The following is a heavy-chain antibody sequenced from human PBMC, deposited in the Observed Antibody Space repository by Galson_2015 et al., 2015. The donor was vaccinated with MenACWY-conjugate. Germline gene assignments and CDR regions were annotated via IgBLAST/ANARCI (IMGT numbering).Heavy chain of an antibody. CDR1: GASISTDY. CDR3: ARWVAVKMIEY. V-gene: IGHV4-59*01. J-gene: IGHJ4*02. CDR2: IHYSGGT. Sequence: ETLSLTCSVSGASISTDYWRWIRHPPRQGLEWIGYIHYSGGTKFNPSLKTRITMSLVTSENQFSLKLSSVTAADTAVYYCARWVAVKMIEYCGQGTLVTVSS. D-gene: IGHD6-19*01.